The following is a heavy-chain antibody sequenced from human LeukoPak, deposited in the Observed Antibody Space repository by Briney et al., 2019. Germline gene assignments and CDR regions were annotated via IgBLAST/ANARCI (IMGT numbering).Heavy chain of an antibody. J-gene: IGHJ4*02. CDR2: IYSGGST. CDR3: ARAPEGYTVVTVFDY. D-gene: IGHD4-23*01. V-gene: IGHV3-53*01. Sequence: PGGSLRLSCAASGFTVTTYMSWVRQAPGKGLEWVSLIYSGGSTNYADSVKGRFTISRDNAKNSLYLQMSSLRAEDTAVYYCARAPEGYTVVTVFDYWGQGTLVTVSS. CDR1: GFTVTTY.